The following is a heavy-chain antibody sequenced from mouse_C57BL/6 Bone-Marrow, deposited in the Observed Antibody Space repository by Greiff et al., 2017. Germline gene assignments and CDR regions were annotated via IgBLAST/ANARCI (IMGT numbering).Heavy chain of an antibody. J-gene: IGHJ1*03. CDR2: IRNKANGYTT. CDR3: ARLLFSYWYFDV. CDR1: GFTFTDYY. D-gene: IGHD2-3*01. Sequence: DVMLVESGGGLVQPGGSLSLSCAASGFTFTDYYMSWVRQPPGKALEWLGFIRNKANGYTTEYSASVKGRFTISRDNSQSILYLQMNALRAEDSATYYCARLLFSYWYFDVWGTGTTVTVSS. V-gene: IGHV7-3*01.